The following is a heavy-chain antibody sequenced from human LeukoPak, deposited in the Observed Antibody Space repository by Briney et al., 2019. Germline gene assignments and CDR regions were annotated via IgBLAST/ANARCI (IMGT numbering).Heavy chain of an antibody. CDR3: ARSSGSYYLLFDY. CDR2: ISEYNVNT. V-gene: IGHV1-18*01. J-gene: IGHJ4*02. D-gene: IGHD3-10*01. Sequence: ASVMDSCKASGYTFSTYVINWVRRAPGQGLEWMGWISEYNVNTNYGQNFQGSVTMTTDTSTSTTYMELRTLRSDDTAVYYCARSSGSYYLLFDYWGQRNLFTVSS. CDR1: GYTFSTYV.